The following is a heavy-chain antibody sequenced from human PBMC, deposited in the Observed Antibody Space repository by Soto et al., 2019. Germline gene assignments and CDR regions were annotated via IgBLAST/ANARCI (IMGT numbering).Heavy chain of an antibody. V-gene: IGHV1-69*18. D-gene: IGHD3-3*01. CDR1: GGTFSSSA. Sequence: QVQLVQSGAEMKKPGSSVKISCHASGGTFSSSAITWVRQAPGPGIECMGRIIPIFGTANYAQKFQGSVTITAGESTSTDYIELSSLRSADTAVYYCASGAFWGAFRRAVDYYCRYLWDQGTKVAVS. J-gene: IGHJ6*02. CDR2: IIPIFGTA. CDR3: ASGAFWGAFRRAVDYYCRYL.